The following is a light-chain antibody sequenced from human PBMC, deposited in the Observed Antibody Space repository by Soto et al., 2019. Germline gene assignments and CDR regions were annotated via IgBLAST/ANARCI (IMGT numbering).Light chain of an antibody. J-gene: IGLJ1*01. CDR3: TSYATRSPYV. Sequence: QSALTQPAAVSGSPGQSITISCTGTSSDVGGYDYVSWYQHHPGKAPKVMIFEVSNRPSEVSDRFSGSKSGNTASLTISGLQVEDQADYYSTSYATRSPYVFGTGTKVTVL. CDR1: SSDVGGYDY. CDR2: EVS. V-gene: IGLV2-14*01.